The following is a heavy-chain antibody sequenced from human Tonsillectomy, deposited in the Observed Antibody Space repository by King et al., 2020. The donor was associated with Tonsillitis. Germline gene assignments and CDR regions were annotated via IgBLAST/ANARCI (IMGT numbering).Heavy chain of an antibody. D-gene: IGHD3-9*01. J-gene: IGHJ5*01. Sequence: LQLQESGSRLVMPSQTLSLTCTVSGGSISSGTYSWSWIRQPPGKGLEWIGYMFYSGSAYYNPSFKTRVTLSVDRSKNQFSLKLKSATAADTSMYYCARAANDFDWLLNPWFDPWGQGTLVTVSS. V-gene: IGHV4-30-2*01. CDR1: GGSISSGTYS. CDR3: ARAANDFDWLLNPWFDP. CDR2: MFYSGSA.